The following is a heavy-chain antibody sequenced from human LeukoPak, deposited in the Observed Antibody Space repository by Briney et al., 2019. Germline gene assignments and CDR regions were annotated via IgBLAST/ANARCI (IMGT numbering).Heavy chain of an antibody. Sequence: SETLSLTCAVYGGSLSGYYWSWIRQPPGKGLEWIGEINHSGSANYNPSLKSRVTISVDTSKNQFSLKLSSVTAADTAVYYCARGRAEYYYDSSGYPRGSYYYYYMDVWGKGTTVTVSS. CDR2: INHSGSA. CDR1: GGSLSGYY. V-gene: IGHV4-34*01. J-gene: IGHJ6*03. CDR3: ARGRAEYYYDSSGYPRGSYYYYYMDV. D-gene: IGHD3-22*01.